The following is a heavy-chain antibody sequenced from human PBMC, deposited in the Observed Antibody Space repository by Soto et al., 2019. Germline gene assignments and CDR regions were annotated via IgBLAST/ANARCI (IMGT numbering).Heavy chain of an antibody. J-gene: IGHJ5*02. D-gene: IGHD2-2*01. CDR2: IYYSGST. CDR1: GGSISSYY. Sequence: SETLSLTCTVSGGSISSYYWSWIRQPPGKGLEWIGYIYYSGSTNYNPSLKSRVTISVDTSKNQFSLKLSSVTAADTAVYYCARDLTDCSSTSCLNWFDPWGQGTLVTVSS. CDR3: ARDLTDCSSTSCLNWFDP. V-gene: IGHV4-59*01.